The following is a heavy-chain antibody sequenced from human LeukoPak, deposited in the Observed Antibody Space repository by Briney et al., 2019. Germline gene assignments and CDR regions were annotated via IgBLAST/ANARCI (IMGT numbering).Heavy chain of an antibody. D-gene: IGHD2-2*01. V-gene: IGHV4-4*07. CDR3: ARETAVVVPAAHRMGFDP. Sequence: PSETLSLTCTVSGGSISSYYWGWIRQPAGKGLEWIGRIYTSGSTNYNPSLKSRVTMSVDTSKNQFSLKLSSVTAADTAVYYCARETAVVVPAAHRMGFDPWGQGTLVTVSS. CDR2: IYTSGST. J-gene: IGHJ5*02. CDR1: GGSISSYY.